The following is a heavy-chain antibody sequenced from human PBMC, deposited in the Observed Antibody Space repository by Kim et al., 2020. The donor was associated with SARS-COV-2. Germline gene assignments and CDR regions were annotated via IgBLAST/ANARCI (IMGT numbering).Heavy chain of an antibody. Sequence: SETLSLTCTVSGGSISSGYYYWSWIRQPPGKGLEWIGYIYYSGSNYYNPSLKSRVTISVDTSKNQFSLKLSSVTAADTAVYYCARDIQPINYVPGYGMDVWGQGTTVTVSS. J-gene: IGHJ6*02. V-gene: IGHV4-30-4*01. CDR2: IYYSGSN. CDR1: GGSISSGYYY. D-gene: IGHD4-4*01. CDR3: ARDIQPINYVPGYGMDV.